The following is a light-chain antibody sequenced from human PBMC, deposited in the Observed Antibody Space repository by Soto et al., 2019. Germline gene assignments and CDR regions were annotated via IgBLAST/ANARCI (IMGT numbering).Light chain of an antibody. V-gene: IGLV4-60*03. CDR3: ANWDSNPHVV. CDR2: LEGSGSY. J-gene: IGLJ2*01. Sequence: QSVLTQSSSASASLGSSVKLTCTLSSGHSSYIIAWHQQQPGKAPRYLMKLEGSGSYNKGSGVPDRFSGSSSGADRYLTISNIQSEDEADYYCANWDSNPHVVFGGGTKVTVL. CDR1: SGHSSYI.